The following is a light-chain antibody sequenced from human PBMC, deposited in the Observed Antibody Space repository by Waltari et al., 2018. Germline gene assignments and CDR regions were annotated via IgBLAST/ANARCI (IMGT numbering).Light chain of an antibody. CDR2: GTS. J-gene: IGKJ1*01. CDR3: QKYAGSAST. CDR1: QTISSTY. V-gene: IGKV3-20*01. Sequence: EIVLTQSPGTLSLSPGERATLSCRASQTISSTYFAWYQQKPGQAPRLLIYGTSSRATGIPDRFSGSGSGTYFTLTISRLEPEDCAVYYGQKYAGSASTFGQGTKVEIK.